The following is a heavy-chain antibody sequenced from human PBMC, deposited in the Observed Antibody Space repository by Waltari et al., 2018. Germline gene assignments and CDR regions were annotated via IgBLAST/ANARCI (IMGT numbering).Heavy chain of an antibody. D-gene: IGHD2-21*02. J-gene: IGHJ4*02. V-gene: IGHV3-9*01. Sequence: EVQLVESGGGLVQPGRSLRLSCAASGFTFEDYAMHWVRQAPGKGVEWVAGIRWDSESIGYADSVQGRFTISRDNAKNSMFLQIHSLRPEDTALYYCVKDVLSDCGGDCYSEHWGQGTLLTVSS. CDR2: IRWDSESI. CDR3: VKDVLSDCGGDCYSEH. CDR1: GFTFEDYA.